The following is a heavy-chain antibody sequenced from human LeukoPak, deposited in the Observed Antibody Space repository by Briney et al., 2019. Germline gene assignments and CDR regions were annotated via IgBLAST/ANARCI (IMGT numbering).Heavy chain of an antibody. CDR3: ARGNGLTGASYYYMDV. V-gene: IGHV3-13*01. CDR1: GFTFSSYD. J-gene: IGHJ6*03. Sequence: GGSLRLSCAASGFTFSSYDMHWVRQATGKGLEWVSAIGTAGDTYYPGSVKGRFTISRENAKNSLYLQMNSLRAGDTAVYYCARGNGLTGASYYYMDVWGQGTTVTVSS. CDR2: IGTAGDT. D-gene: IGHD1-20*01.